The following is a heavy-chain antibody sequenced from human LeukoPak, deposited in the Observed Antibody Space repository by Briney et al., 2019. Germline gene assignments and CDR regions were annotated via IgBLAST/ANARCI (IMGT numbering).Heavy chain of an antibody. CDR3: AGGAPGY. Sequence: PSETLSLTCAVYGGSLSDYPWTRIRQPPGKGLVWIGQIKVGGGTKYNPSLNSRATMSLDTSKNQFSLILTSVSAADTAVYCCAGGAPGYWGQGTLVTVSS. CDR1: GGSLSDYP. CDR2: IKVGGGT. V-gene: IGHV4-34*01. J-gene: IGHJ4*02.